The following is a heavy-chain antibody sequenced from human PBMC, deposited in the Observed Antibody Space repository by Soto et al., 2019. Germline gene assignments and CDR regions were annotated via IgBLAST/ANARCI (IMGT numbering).Heavy chain of an antibody. Sequence: QVQLVQSGAEVKKPGASVTVSCKASGYTFTNYGINWVRQAPGQGLEWMGWISAYSGHTNYAQKLQDRVTMTTDTSTSTAYMELRSLRSDDTAVYYCARRPHLAENVELDYWGQGTLVTVSS. CDR3: ARRPHLAENVELDY. CDR2: ISAYSGHT. CDR1: GYTFTNYG. J-gene: IGHJ4*02. D-gene: IGHD6-19*01. V-gene: IGHV1-18*01.